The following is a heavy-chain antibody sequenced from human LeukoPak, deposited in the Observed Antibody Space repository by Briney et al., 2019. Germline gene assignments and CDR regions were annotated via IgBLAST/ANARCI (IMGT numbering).Heavy chain of an antibody. Sequence: GGSLRLSCAASGFTFSSYEMNWVRQAPGKGLEWVSYISSSGSTIYYADSVKGRFTISRDNAKNSLYLQMNSLTAEDTAVYYCARIGFYSSWYFDYWGQGTLVTVSS. CDR1: GFTFSSYE. V-gene: IGHV3-48*03. J-gene: IGHJ4*02. CDR2: ISSSGSTI. D-gene: IGHD6-6*01. CDR3: ARIGFYSSWYFDY.